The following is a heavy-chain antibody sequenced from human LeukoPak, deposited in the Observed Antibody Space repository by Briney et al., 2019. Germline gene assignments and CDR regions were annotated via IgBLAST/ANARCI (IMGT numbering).Heavy chain of an antibody. V-gene: IGHV1-69*04. CDR3: ARGIAAAANVFDY. Sequence: GASVKVSCKASGYTFTSYAISWVRQAPGQGLEWMGRIIPILGIANYAQKFQGRVTITADKSTSTAYMELSSLRSEDTAVYYCARGIAAAANVFDYWGQGTLVTVSS. J-gene: IGHJ4*02. D-gene: IGHD6-13*01. CDR1: GYTFTSYA. CDR2: IIPILGIA.